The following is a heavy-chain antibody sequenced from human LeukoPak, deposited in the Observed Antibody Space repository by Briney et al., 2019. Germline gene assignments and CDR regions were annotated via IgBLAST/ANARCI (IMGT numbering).Heavy chain of an antibody. CDR1: GGSISSSTYY. J-gene: IGHJ4*02. CDR2: IYYSGST. CDR3: ARLDGDSLFDY. V-gene: IGHV4-39*01. Sequence: SRTLSLTCTVSGGSISSSTYYWGWIRQPPGKGLEWIGSIYYSGSTYYKPSLKSRVIISVDTSKNQFSLKLSSVTAADTAVYYCARLDGDSLFDYWGQGTLVTVSS. D-gene: IGHD4-17*01.